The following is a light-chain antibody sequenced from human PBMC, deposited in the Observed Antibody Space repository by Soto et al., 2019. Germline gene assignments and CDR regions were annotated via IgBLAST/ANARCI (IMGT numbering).Light chain of an antibody. CDR2: EVN. CDR3: CSQVGGSSPQWV. J-gene: IGLJ3*02. V-gene: IGLV2-23*02. CDR1: SYDVGGYNL. Sequence: QYVLTQPASVSGSPGQSITISCTGTSYDVGGYNLVSWFQQHPGKAPKLMISEVNKRPSGVSNRFSGSKSANTASLTISGLQAEDEADYYCCSQVGGSSPQWVFGGWTKVTVL.